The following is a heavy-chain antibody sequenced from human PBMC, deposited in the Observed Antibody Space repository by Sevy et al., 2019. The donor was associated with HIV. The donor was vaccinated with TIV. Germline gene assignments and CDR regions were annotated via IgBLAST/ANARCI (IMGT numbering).Heavy chain of an antibody. D-gene: IGHD6-13*01. V-gene: IGHV3-7*01. CDR3: ARDSSWYRGANSPYYYGMDV. J-gene: IGHJ6*02. CDR2: IKQDGSEK. CDR1: GFTFSSYW. Sequence: GGSLRLSCAASGFTFSSYWMSWVRQAPGKGLEWVANIKQDGSEKYYVDSVKGRFTISRDNAKNSLYLQMNSLRAEDTAVYYCARDSSWYRGANSPYYYGMDVWGQGTTVTVSS.